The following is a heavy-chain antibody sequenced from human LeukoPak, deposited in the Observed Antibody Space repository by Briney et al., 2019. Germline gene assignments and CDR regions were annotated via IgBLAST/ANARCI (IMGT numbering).Heavy chain of an antibody. CDR1: GYTFTSSS. D-gene: IGHD6-13*01. Sequence: GGALRLSCAASGYTFTSSSMNWVRQAPGKGREWVSYISSSSSTIYYADSVKGRFTISRDNAKNSLYLQMNSVRAEDTAVYYCAREGEGQQLVGPGAFDIWGQGTMVSVSS. CDR3: AREGEGQQLVGPGAFDI. CDR2: ISSSSSTI. V-gene: IGHV3-48*01. J-gene: IGHJ3*02.